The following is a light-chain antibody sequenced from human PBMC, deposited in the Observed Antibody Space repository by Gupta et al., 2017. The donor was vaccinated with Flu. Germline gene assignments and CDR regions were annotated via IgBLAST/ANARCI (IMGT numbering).Light chain of an antibody. V-gene: IGKV1-8*01. CDR2: AAS. CDR3: QQYYSYPGLFT. Sequence: AIRMTQSPSSFSASTGDRVTITCRASQGISSYLAWYQQKPGKAPKLLIYAASTLQSGVPSRFSGSGSGTDFTLTISCLQSEDFATYYCQQYYSYPGLFTFGPGTKVDIK. CDR1: QGISSY. J-gene: IGKJ3*01.